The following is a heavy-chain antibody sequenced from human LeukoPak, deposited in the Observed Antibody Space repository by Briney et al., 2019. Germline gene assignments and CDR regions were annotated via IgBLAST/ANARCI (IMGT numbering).Heavy chain of an antibody. CDR2: IKGNGATT. J-gene: IGHJ6*03. D-gene: IGHD5-18*01. V-gene: IGHV3-11*01. CDR3: ARVDTVINFYYYYYMDV. CDR1: GFTFSNYY. Sequence: GGSLRLSCEASGFTFSNYYMSWIRQAPGKGLEWVSHIKGNGATTYYADSVRGRFTISRDNAKNSLYLQMNSLRAEDTAVYYCARVDTVINFYYYYYMDVWGKGTTVTISS.